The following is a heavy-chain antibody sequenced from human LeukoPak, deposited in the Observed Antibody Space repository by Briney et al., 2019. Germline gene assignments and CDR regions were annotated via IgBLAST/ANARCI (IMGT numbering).Heavy chain of an antibody. CDR3: ARDYYDSSGYYTSS. J-gene: IGHJ5*02. CDR2: IYSGGST. V-gene: IGHV3-53*01. CDR1: GFXVSSNY. D-gene: IGHD3-22*01. Sequence: GGSLRLSCAASGFXVSSNYMSWVRQAPGKGLKWVSVIYSGGSTYYADSVKGRFTISRDNSKNTLYLQMNSLRAEDTAVYYCARDYYDSSGYYTSSWGQGTLVTVSS.